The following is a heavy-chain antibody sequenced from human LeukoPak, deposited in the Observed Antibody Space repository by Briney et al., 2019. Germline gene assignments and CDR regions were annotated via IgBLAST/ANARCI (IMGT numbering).Heavy chain of an antibody. CDR2: ISGSGGST. D-gene: IGHD2-2*01. V-gene: IGHV3-23*01. CDR1: GFTFSSYA. Sequence: GGSLRLSCAASGFTFSSYAMSWVRQAPGKGLEWVSAISGSGGSTYYADSVKGRFTISRDNSKNTLYLQMNSLRAEDTAVYYCAKARSIVVVPAARRLGYYFDYWGQGTLVAVSS. J-gene: IGHJ4*02. CDR3: AKARSIVVVPAARRLGYYFDY.